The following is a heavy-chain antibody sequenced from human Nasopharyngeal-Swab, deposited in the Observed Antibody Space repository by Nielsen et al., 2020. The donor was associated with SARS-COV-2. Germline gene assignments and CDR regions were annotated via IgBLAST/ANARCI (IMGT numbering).Heavy chain of an antibody. CDR3: ARVGPSGYYYGMDV. Sequence: WVRQAPGQGLEWMGGIIPIFGTANYAQKFQGRVTMTRDTSISTAYMELSRLRSDDTAVYYCARVGPSGYYYGMDVWGQGTTVTVSS. CDR2: IIPIFGTA. D-gene: IGHD6-25*01. J-gene: IGHJ6*02. V-gene: IGHV1-2*02.